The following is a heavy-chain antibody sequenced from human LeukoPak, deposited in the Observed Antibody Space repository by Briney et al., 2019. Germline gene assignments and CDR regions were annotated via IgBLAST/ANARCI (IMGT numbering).Heavy chain of an antibody. CDR3: ARSKYSSGWLVDY. CDR1: GYTFTGYY. CDR2: INPNSGGT. Sequence: ASVKVSCKASGYTFTGYYMHWVRQAPGQGLEWMGWINPNSGGTNYAQKFQGRVTMTRDTSISTAYMELSRLRSDDTAVYYCARSKYSSGWLVDYWGQGTLVTVSS. J-gene: IGHJ4*02. V-gene: IGHV1-2*02. D-gene: IGHD6-19*01.